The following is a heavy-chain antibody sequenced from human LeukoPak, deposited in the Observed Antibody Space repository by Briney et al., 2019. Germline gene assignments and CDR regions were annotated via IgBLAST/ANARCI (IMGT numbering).Heavy chain of an antibody. CDR2: INPNNGGT. D-gene: IGHD3-3*01. CDR1: GYTFTGHY. J-gene: IGHJ4*02. CDR3: AVWNDYHDFWSDPFDF. Sequence: ASVKVSCKPSGYTFTGHYIHWVRQAPGQGLEWMGWINPNNGGTNYAQKFQGRVTMARDTSVSTAYMELSSLRSDDTAIYYCAVWNDYHDFWSDPFDFWGQGTRVSVSS. V-gene: IGHV1-2*02.